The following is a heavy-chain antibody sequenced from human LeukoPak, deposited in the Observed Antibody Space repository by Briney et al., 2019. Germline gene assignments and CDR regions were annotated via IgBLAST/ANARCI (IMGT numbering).Heavy chain of an antibody. CDR2: MNEEASRI. CDR3: ARDGDGLIFPTDS. V-gene: IGHV3-7*01. CDR1: GFTFSSYA. D-gene: IGHD2-21*01. J-gene: IGHJ4*02. Sequence: GGSLRLSCAASGFTFSSYAMSWVRQAPGKGLEWVANMNEEASRIYYLDSVKGRFTISRDNAKNSLFLQMNSLRAEDTAVYYRARDGDGLIFPTDSRGQGTLVTVSS.